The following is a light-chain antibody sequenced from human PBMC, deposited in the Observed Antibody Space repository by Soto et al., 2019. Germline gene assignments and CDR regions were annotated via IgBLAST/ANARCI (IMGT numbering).Light chain of an antibody. CDR2: DVN. CDR1: SSDVGGYNY. Sequence: QSALTQPASVSGSPGQSITISCTGTSSDVGGYNYVSWYQQHPGKAPKLMIYDVNKRPSGISSRFSGSKSGNTASLTISGLQAEDEADYYCCSYASSRILAVFGGGTKLTVL. V-gene: IGLV2-14*01. CDR3: CSYASSRILAV. J-gene: IGLJ2*01.